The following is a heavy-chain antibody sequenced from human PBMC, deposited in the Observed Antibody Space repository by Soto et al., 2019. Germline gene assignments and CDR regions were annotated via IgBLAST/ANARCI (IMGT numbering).Heavy chain of an antibody. Sequence: QVQLVESGGGVVQPGRSLRLSCAASGFAFSSFGMHWVRQAPGKGLEWVAVISFDGSNKYYADSVKGRFTISRDNSKNTLSLQMNRLKAEDTAVYYCAKDTSKYSNNWPAYYGLDVWGQGTTVTVS. J-gene: IGHJ6*02. CDR2: ISFDGSNK. V-gene: IGHV3-30*18. CDR3: AKDTSKYSNNWPAYYGLDV. D-gene: IGHD1-1*01. CDR1: GFAFSSFG.